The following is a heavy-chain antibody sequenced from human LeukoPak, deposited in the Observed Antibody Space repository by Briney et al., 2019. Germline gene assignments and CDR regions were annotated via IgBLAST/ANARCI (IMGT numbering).Heavy chain of an antibody. D-gene: IGHD3-3*01. Sequence: ASVKVSCKVSGYTLTELSMHWVRQAPGKGLEWMGGFDPEDGETIYAQKFQGRVTMTEDTSTDTAYMELSSLRSEDTAVYYCATLRFLEWLFGYSGQGTLVTVSS. V-gene: IGHV1-24*01. CDR2: FDPEDGET. J-gene: IGHJ4*02. CDR3: ATLRFLEWLFGY. CDR1: GYTLTELS.